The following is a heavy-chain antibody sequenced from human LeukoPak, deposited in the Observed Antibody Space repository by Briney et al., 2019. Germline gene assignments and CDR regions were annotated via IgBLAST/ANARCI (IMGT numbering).Heavy chain of an antibody. CDR2: IYYSGST. D-gene: IGHD5-12*01. J-gene: IGHJ3*02. Sequence: PSQTLSLTCTVSGGSISSYYWSWIRQPPGKGLEWIGYIYYSGSTNYNPSLKSRVTISVDASKNQFSLKLSSVTAADTAVYYCARHGYSGYDPRRAFDIWGQGTMVTVSS. CDR1: GGSISSYY. V-gene: IGHV4-59*08. CDR3: ARHGYSGYDPRRAFDI.